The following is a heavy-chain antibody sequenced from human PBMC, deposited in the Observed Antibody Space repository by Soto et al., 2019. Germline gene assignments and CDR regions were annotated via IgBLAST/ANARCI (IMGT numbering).Heavy chain of an antibody. Sequence: QVQLVESGGGVVQPGRSRRLSCAASGFTFRSYGMHWVRQAPGKGLEWVAVISYDGSNKYSADSVRGRFTISRDNSKNTLYMQRNSLRAEDTAVYYCANALVLVLVVYATIDYWGQGTTVTVSS. CDR2: ISYDGSNK. D-gene: IGHD2-8*02. CDR3: ANALVLVLVVYATIDY. V-gene: IGHV3-30*18. J-gene: IGHJ4*02. CDR1: GFTFRSYG.